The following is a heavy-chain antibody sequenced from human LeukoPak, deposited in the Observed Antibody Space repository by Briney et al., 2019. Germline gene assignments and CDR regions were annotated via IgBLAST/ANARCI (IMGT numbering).Heavy chain of an antibody. CDR3: ARFAIVPTMRAVDY. J-gene: IGHJ4*02. CDR2: ITLDGSEE. V-gene: IGHV3-7*01. CDR1: GFTFSRYR. D-gene: IGHD5-12*01. Sequence: GGSLRLSCVVSGFTFSRYRMTWVRQAPGKGLEWVATITLDGSEEYYVDSVKGRFTISRDNAKNSVYLQMDSLRVEDTAVYFCARFAIVPTMRAVDYWGQGTLVTVSS.